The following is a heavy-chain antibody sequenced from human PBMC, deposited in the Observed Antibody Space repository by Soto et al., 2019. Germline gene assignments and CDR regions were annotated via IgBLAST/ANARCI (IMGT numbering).Heavy chain of an antibody. D-gene: IGHD6-19*01. Sequence: QVHLVQSGAEVKKPGASVKVSCKASGYTFISYAVHWVRQAPGQRLEWMGRISAGNGNTKYSQKFQGRFTITRDTSASTAYMELSSLRSEDTAVYYCAREQAVAGISFDYWGQGTLVTVSS. CDR2: ISAGNGNT. J-gene: IGHJ4*02. CDR1: GYTFISYA. V-gene: IGHV1-3*01. CDR3: AREQAVAGISFDY.